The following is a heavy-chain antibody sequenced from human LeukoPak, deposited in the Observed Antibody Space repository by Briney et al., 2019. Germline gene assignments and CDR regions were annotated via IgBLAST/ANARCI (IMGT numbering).Heavy chain of an antibody. Sequence: SETLSLTCTVSGGSISSYYWSWIRQPPGKGLEWIGYIYYSGSTNYNPSLKSRVTISVDTSKNQFSPKLSSVTAADTAVYYCARGSVTAGPDAFDIWGQGTMVTVSS. J-gene: IGHJ3*02. CDR1: GGSISSYY. CDR2: IYYSGST. D-gene: IGHD2-21*02. CDR3: ARGSVTAGPDAFDI. V-gene: IGHV4-59*01.